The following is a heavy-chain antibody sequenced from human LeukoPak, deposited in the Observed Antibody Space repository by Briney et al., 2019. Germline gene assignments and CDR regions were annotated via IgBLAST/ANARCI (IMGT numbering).Heavy chain of an antibody. J-gene: IGHJ4*02. V-gene: IGHV3-30*19. CDR3: ARPYNWNDGPLDY. D-gene: IGHD1-1*01. Sequence: GGSLRLSCAASGFTFSSYGMHWVRQAPGKGLEWVAVISYDGSNKYYADSVKGRFTISRDNSKNTLYLQMNSLRAVDTAVYYCARPYNWNDGPLDYWGQGTLVTVSS. CDR1: GFTFSSYG. CDR2: ISYDGSNK.